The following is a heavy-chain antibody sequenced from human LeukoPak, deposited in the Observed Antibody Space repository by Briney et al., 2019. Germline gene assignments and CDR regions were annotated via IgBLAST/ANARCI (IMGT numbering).Heavy chain of an antibody. D-gene: IGHD4-17*01. CDR1: GFIFSNYG. J-gene: IGHJ6*02. V-gene: IGHV3-33*01. Sequence: GGSLRLSCAASGFIFSNYGMHWVRQAPGKGLEWVAVIWYDGTNKYYADSVKGRFTISRDNSKKTLYLQMNSLRAEDTAVYYCARGVPYWTVTGFYGVDVWGQGTTVTVSS. CDR2: IWYDGTNK. CDR3: ARGVPYWTVTGFYGVDV.